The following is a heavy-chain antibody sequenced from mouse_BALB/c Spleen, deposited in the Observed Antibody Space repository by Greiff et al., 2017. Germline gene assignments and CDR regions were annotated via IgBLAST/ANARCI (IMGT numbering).Heavy chain of an antibody. J-gene: IGHJ3*01. CDR2: ISSGGSYT. V-gene: IGHV5-6*01. CDR1: GFTFSSYG. Sequence: EVQLVESGGDLVKPGGSLKLSCAASGFTFSSYGMSWVRQTPDKRLEWVATISSGGSYTYYPDSVKGRFTISRDNAKNTLYLQMSSLKSEDTAMYYCARREDGYYVFAYWGQGTLVTVSA. D-gene: IGHD2-3*01. CDR3: ARREDGYYVFAY.